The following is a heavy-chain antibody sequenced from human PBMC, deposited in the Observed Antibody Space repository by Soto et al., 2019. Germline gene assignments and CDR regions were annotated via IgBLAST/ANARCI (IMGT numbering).Heavy chain of an antibody. V-gene: IGHV3-30*18. CDR1: GFDFSSYA. CDR2: ISYDGNYI. D-gene: IGHD3-16*01. J-gene: IGHJ6*02. CDR3: AKGILSATIGPYAMDV. Sequence: QVQLVESGGGVVQPGASLRLSCEASGFDFSSYAMHWVRQAPGKGLEWVGVISYDGNYIYYADSVKGRFTISRDNSKTTLYVQVNSLRPVDTAVYYCAKGILSATIGPYAMDVWGQGTTGTVSS.